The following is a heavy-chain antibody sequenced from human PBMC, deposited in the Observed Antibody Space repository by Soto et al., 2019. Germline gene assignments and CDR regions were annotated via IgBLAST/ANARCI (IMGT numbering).Heavy chain of an antibody. V-gene: IGHV3-30*18. CDR2: VSYDGSNK. J-gene: IGHJ6*02. Sequence: NGLEWVAFVSYDGSNKYYADSVKGRFTVSRDNSKNTLYLQMNNLRTGDTAVYYCAKSLVSSDDDSFYYGLDVWGQGTTVIVSS. CDR3: AKSLVSSDDDSFYYGLDV. D-gene: IGHD2-8*02.